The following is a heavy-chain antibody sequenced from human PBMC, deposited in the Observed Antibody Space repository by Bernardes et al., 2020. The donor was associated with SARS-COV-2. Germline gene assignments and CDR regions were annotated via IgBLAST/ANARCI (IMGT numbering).Heavy chain of an antibody. V-gene: IGHV4-4*07. CDR3: TGEFSP. D-gene: IGHD3-3*01. CDR1: GGSISNYY. Sequence: SETLSLTCTVSGGSISNYYWRWIRQPAGKGLEWIWSIHTSGSTNYNPSLKSRVTMSVDTSKNQFSLKLTSMPAADTAVYYCTGEFSPWGQGTLVTVSS. J-gene: IGHJ5*02. CDR2: IHTSGST.